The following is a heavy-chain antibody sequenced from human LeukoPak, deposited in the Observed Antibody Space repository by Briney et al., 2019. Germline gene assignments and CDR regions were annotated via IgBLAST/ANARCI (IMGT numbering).Heavy chain of an antibody. Sequence: GGSLRLSCAASGFTFSSYGMHWVRQAPGKGLEWVAVISYDGSNKYYADSVKGRFTISRDNSKTTLYLQMNSLRAEDTAVYYCAKDSGSSSWTKHYQHWGQGTLVTVSS. D-gene: IGHD6-13*01. CDR2: ISYDGSNK. V-gene: IGHV3-30*18. J-gene: IGHJ1*01. CDR1: GFTFSSYG. CDR3: AKDSGSSSWTKHYQH.